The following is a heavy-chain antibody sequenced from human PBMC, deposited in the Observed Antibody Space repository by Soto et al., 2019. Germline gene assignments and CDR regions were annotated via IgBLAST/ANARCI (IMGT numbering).Heavy chain of an antibody. D-gene: IGHD2-21*02. J-gene: IGHJ6*02. CDR3: ARRKNTYCGGDWSPFGV. CDR1: GGSISSSRSY. V-gene: IGHV4-39*01. CDR2: IYYSGST. Sequence: QLQLQESGPGLVKPSETLSLTCTVSGGSISSSRSYWGWIRQPPGKGLERIGSIYYSGSTYYNPSLTSRVTISVDTSKNQFSLKRSSVPAADTAVYYCARRKNTYCGGDWSPFGVWCQGTTVTVSS.